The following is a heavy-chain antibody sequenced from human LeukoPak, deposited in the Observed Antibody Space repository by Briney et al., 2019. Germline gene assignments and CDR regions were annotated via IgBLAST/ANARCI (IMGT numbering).Heavy chain of an antibody. CDR2: MNPNSGNT. Sequence: ASVKVSCKASGYTFTSYDINWVRQATGQGLEWMGWMNPNSGNTGYAQKFQGRVTMTRNTSISTAYMELSSLRSEDTAVYYCARAKPFDYYDSSGYYYGGGTFDYWGQGTLVTVSS. V-gene: IGHV1-8*01. CDR3: ARAKPFDYYDSSGYYYGGGTFDY. CDR1: GYTFTSYD. J-gene: IGHJ4*02. D-gene: IGHD3-22*01.